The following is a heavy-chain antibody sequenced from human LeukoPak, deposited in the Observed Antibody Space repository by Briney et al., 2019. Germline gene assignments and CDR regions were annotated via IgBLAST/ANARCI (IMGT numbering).Heavy chain of an antibody. CDR1: GYTFTSYG. J-gene: IGHJ6*03. D-gene: IGHD4-11*01. CDR2: ISAYNGNT. V-gene: IGHV1-18*01. CDR3: ARGDDHTVTTSHYYYYYMDV. Sequence: ASVKVSCKASGYTFTSYGISWVRQAPGQGLEWMGWISAYNGNTNYAQKLQGRVTMTTDTSTSTAYMELSSLRSEDTAVYYCARGDDHTVTTSHYYYYYMDVWGKGTTVTVSS.